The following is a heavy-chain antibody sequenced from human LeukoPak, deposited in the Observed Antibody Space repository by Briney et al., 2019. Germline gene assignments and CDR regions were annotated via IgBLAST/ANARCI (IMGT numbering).Heavy chain of an antibody. D-gene: IGHD3-10*01. V-gene: IGHV3-23*01. CDR3: AKSAMVRGTTGTFDY. J-gene: IGHJ4*02. CDR2: ISSTSAST. CDR1: GFTFSNYA. Sequence: PGGSLRLSCAASGFTFSNYAMNWVRQAPGRGLEWVSGISSTSASTYYIDSVKGRFTISRDNSKNTLYLQMNSLGAEDTAVYYCAKSAMVRGTTGTFDYWGQGTLVTVSS.